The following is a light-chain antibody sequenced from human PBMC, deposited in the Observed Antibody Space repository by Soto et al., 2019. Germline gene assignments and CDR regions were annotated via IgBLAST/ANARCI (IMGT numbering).Light chain of an antibody. CDR1: SSDVGGYTY. Sequence: QSALTQPASVSGSPGQSITISCTGSSSDVGGYTYVSWYQQHPGKAPKLMIYDVSSRPSGVSNRFSGSKSGNTASLTISGLQAEDEADYYCSSHTSSTLGVVFGGGTKVTVL. CDR2: DVS. J-gene: IGLJ2*01. V-gene: IGLV2-14*01. CDR3: SSHTSSTLGVV.